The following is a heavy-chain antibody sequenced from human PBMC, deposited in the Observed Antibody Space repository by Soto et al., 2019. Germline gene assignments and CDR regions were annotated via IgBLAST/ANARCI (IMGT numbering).Heavy chain of an antibody. V-gene: IGHV3-23*01. Sequence: EVQLLDSGGGLAQPGGSLRLSCAASGFTFSSFAMGWVRQAPGKGLEWVSVIFGGGDYAYYAESVKGRFTISRDNSKNTLYLQMNSLRAEDAALYYCAKYRGGHYHSYHMDVWCKWTKVTVSS. CDR3: AKYRGGHYHSYHMDV. D-gene: IGHD2-15*01. CDR2: IFGGGDYA. J-gene: IGHJ6*03. CDR1: GFTFSSFA.